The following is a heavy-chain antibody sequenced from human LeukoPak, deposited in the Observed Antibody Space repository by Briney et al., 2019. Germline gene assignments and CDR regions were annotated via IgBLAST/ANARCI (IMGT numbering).Heavy chain of an antibody. CDR2: IYPDDSDT. D-gene: IGHD5-18*01. Sequence: GESLKISCKGSGYSFSNYWIAWVRQMPGKGLEWMGIIYPDDSDTKYSPSFQGQVTISADKSISTAYLQWSSLKASDTAIYYCAKREYSFGPLDNWGQGTLVTASS. J-gene: IGHJ4*02. V-gene: IGHV5-51*01. CDR1: GYSFSNYW. CDR3: AKREYSFGPLDN.